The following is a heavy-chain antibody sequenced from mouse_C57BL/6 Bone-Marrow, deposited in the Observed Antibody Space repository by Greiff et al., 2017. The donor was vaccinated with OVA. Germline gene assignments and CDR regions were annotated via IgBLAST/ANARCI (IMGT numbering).Heavy chain of an antibody. J-gene: IGHJ3*01. CDR2: ISYSGST. D-gene: IGHD2-4*01. CDR3: ECEPELLGLRLAY. Sequence: EVQLQESGPGLAKPSQSLSLTCSATGYSITSDYWNWVRQFPGNKLEYMGYISYSGSTYYNPPLKSRISITRDTSKYQYYLQWKSVTTEDTATYYCECEPELLGLRLAYWGQGTLVTVSA. V-gene: IGHV3-8*01. CDR1: GYSITSDY.